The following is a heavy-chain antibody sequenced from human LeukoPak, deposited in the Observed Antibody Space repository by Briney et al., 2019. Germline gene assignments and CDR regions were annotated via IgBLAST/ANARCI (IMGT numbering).Heavy chain of an antibody. D-gene: IGHD2-2*03. CDR2: IYPGDSDT. J-gene: IGHJ6*03. CDR1: GYSFTSYW. CDR3: ASCGYCSSTSDNYYYYMDV. Sequence: GESLMISCKGSGYSFTSYWIGWVRQMPGKGLEWMGIIYPGDSDTRYSPSFQGQVTISADKSISTAYLQWSSLKASDTAMYYCASCGYCSSTSDNYYYYMDVWGKGTTVTVSS. V-gene: IGHV5-51*01.